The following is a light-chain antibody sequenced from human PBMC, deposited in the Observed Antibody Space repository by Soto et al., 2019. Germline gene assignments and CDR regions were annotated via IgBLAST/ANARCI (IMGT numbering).Light chain of an antibody. CDR2: GVS. V-gene: IGKV3-20*01. CDR1: QSVSSNY. Sequence: EIVLTQSPGTLSLSPGERATLSCRASQSVSSNYFAWYQQKPGQAPRLLMYGVSSRATGIPDRFSGSGSGKDFTLTISRPEPEDFAVYFCQQYGSSPPSYTFGQGTKVEIK. CDR3: QQYGSSPPSYT. J-gene: IGKJ2*01.